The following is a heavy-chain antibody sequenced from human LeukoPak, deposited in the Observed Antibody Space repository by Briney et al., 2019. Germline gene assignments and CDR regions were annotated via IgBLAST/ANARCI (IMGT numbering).Heavy chain of an antibody. D-gene: IGHD2-15*01. CDR3: AGRYCSGGSCYSYFDY. V-gene: IGHV1-46*01. CDR2: INPSGGST. CDR1: GYTFTSYY. Sequence: GASVKVSCKASGYTFTSYYMHWVRQAPGQGLEWMGIINPSGGSTSYAQKFQGRVTMTRDTSTSTVYMELSSLRSEDTAVYYCAGRYCSGGSCYSYFDYWGQGTLVTVSS. J-gene: IGHJ4*02.